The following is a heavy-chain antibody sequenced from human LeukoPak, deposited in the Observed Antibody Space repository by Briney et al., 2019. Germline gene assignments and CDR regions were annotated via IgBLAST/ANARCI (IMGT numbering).Heavy chain of an antibody. CDR1: RFTSSSYW. Sequence: GGSLRLSCAASRFTSSSYWMRWGRQAPGKGLVWVSRINTDGSSTTYADSVKGRFTISRDNAKNTLYLQMNSLRAEDTAVYYCASGVGLTLWVFWGQGTLLTVSS. J-gene: IGHJ4*02. CDR3: ASGVGLTLWVF. CDR2: INTDGSST. D-gene: IGHD1-26*01. V-gene: IGHV3-74*01.